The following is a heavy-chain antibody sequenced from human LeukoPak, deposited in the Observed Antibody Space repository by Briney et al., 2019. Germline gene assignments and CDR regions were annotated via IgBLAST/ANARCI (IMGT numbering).Heavy chain of an antibody. V-gene: IGHV3-21*06. Sequence: GGSLRLSCAASGFTFSNYNFYWVRQAPGRGLEWVSSISSTSSYIYYADSVKGRFTISRDNAKNSLYLQMNSLRAEDTAVYYCARVQDYSNSNWFDPWGQGTLVTVSS. CDR3: ARVQDYSNSNWFDP. CDR1: GFTFSNYN. J-gene: IGHJ5*02. D-gene: IGHD4-11*01. CDR2: ISSTSSYI.